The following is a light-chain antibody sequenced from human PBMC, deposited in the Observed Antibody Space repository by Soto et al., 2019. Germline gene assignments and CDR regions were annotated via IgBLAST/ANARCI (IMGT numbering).Light chain of an antibody. CDR1: QSVSSK. J-gene: IGKJ2*01. Sequence: EIVMTQSPATLSVSPGERATLSCRASQSVSSKLAWYQQKPGQAPRLLIYGASTRATGIPARFSGSGSGTEFTLTTSSLQSADFAVYYCQQYNNWPYTFGQGTKLEIK. CDR3: QQYNNWPYT. CDR2: GAS. V-gene: IGKV3-15*01.